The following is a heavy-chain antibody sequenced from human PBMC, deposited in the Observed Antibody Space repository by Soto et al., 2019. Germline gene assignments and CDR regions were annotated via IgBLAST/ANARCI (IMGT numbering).Heavy chain of an antibody. CDR3: AWGSAWYPA. Sequence: PGGSLRLSCAASGFTFSNNGMSWVRQAPGKGLEWVSGISPSGDTTSYAESVKGRFTISRDNSKNTLYLQMNNLRAEDTAIYYCAWGSAWYPAWGPGTLVTVSS. J-gene: IGHJ5*02. CDR2: ISPSGDTT. D-gene: IGHD6-19*01. CDR1: GFTFSNNG. V-gene: IGHV3-23*01.